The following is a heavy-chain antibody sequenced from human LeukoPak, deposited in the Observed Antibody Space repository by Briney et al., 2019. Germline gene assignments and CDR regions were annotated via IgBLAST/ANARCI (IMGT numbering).Heavy chain of an antibody. V-gene: IGHV1-8*01. CDR3: ARDGIAAAAPRDAFDI. CDR2: MNPNSGNT. CDR1: GYTFTSYD. Sequence: ASVKVSCKASGYTFTSYDINWVRQATGQGLEWMGWMNPNSGNTGYAQKFQGRVTMTRDTSISTAYMELSRLRSDDTAVYYCARDGIAAAAPRDAFDIWGQGTMVTVSS. J-gene: IGHJ3*02. D-gene: IGHD6-13*01.